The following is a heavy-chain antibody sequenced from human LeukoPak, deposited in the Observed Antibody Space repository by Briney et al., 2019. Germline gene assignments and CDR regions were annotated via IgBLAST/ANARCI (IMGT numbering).Heavy chain of an antibody. CDR3: ARQRQGSFDY. CDR1: GFTFSSYN. J-gene: IGHJ4*02. CDR2: NSSSSSI. D-gene: IGHD2-15*01. V-gene: IGHV3-48*02. Sequence: GGSLRLSCAASGFTFSSYNMNWVRQAPGKGLEWISFNSSSSSIYYADSLKGRFTISRDNCKNSLYLQRNSPRDEDTALFYCARQRQGSFDYWGQGTLVTVSS.